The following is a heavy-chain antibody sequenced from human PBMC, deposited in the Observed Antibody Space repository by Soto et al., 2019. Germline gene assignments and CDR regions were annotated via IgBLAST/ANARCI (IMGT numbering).Heavy chain of an antibody. D-gene: IGHD6-13*01. J-gene: IGHJ4*02. CDR2: VYNSGST. Sequence: LSLTCTVSGGSISSNYWTWIRQPPGKGLEWIGYVYNSGSTNYNPSLKSRVTISEDTSKSQFSLKVNSMTAADTAVYYCVRYRREAVAGYTLDNWGQGILVTVSS. V-gene: IGHV4-59*01. CDR1: GGSISSNY. CDR3: VRYRREAVAGYTLDN.